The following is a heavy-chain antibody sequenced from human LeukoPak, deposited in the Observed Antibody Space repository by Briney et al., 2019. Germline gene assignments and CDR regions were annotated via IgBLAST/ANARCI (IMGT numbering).Heavy chain of an antibody. CDR3: ARGNGDLLRYFDWFPSLLG. CDR2: MNPNSGNT. J-gene: IGHJ4*02. CDR1: GYTFTSYD. D-gene: IGHD3-9*01. Sequence: ASVKVSCKASGYTFTSYDINWVRQATGQGLEWMGWMNPNSGNTGYAQKFQGRVTMTRNTSISTAYMELSSLRSEDTAVYYCARGNGDLLRYFDWFPSLLGWGQGTLVTVSS. V-gene: IGHV1-8*01.